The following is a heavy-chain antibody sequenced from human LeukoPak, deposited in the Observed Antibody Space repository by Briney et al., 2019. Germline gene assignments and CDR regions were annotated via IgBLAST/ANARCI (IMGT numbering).Heavy chain of an antibody. Sequence: PGGSLRLSCAASGFTFSSYGMHWVRQAPGKGLEWVAVISYDGSNKYYADSVKGRFTISRDNSKNTLYLQMNSLRAEDMAVYYCAKVSLAYWHYYGMDVWGQGTTVTVSS. CDR3: AKVSLAYWHYYGMDV. CDR1: GFTFSSYG. CDR2: ISYDGSNK. J-gene: IGHJ6*02. D-gene: IGHD2-8*02. V-gene: IGHV3-30*18.